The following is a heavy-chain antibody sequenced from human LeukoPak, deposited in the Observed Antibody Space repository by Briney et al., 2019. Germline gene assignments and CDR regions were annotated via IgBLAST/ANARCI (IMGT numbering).Heavy chain of an antibody. D-gene: IGHD3-9*01. CDR1: GFTFSSYS. CDR3: ARDLFDYQFDY. V-gene: IGHV4-31*02. J-gene: IGHJ4*02. CDR2: IYYSGST. Sequence: LRLSCAASGFTFSSYSMNWVRQHPGKGLEWIGYIYYSGSTYYNPSLKSRVTISVDTSKNQFSLKLSSVTAADTAVYYCARDLFDYQFDYWGQGTLVTVSS.